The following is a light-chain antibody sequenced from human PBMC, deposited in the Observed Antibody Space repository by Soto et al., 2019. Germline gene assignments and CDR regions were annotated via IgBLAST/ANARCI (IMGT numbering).Light chain of an antibody. CDR1: QTISSY. Sequence: DIQMTQSPSSLSASVGDRVTITCRASQTISSYLNSYQQKPGEAPKLLIYTASSLESGVPSRFSGSGSGTDFTLTISSLETEDFATYYCQQIYTTWTFGQGTKVEIK. J-gene: IGKJ1*01. CDR2: TAS. V-gene: IGKV1-39*01. CDR3: QQIYTTWT.